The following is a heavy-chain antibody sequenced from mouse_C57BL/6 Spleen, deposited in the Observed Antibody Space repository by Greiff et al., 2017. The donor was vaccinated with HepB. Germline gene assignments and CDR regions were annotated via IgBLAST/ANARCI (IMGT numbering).Heavy chain of an antibody. V-gene: IGHV1-53*01. CDR3: ARGDYYGSSYRAWLAY. CDR2: INPSNGGT. Sequence: VQLQQSGTELVKPGASVKLSCKASGYTFTSYWMHWVKQRPGQGLEWIGNINPSNGGTNYNEKFKSKATLTVDKSSSTAYMQLSSLTSEDSAVYYCARGDYYGSSYRAWLAYWGQGTLVTVSA. D-gene: IGHD1-1*01. CDR1: GYTFTSYW. J-gene: IGHJ3*01.